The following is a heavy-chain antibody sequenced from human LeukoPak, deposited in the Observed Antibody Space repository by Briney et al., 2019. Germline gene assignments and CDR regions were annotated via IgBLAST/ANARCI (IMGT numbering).Heavy chain of an antibody. V-gene: IGHV1-18*01. CDR3: ARGSTVTTSGHLNY. J-gene: IGHJ4*02. D-gene: IGHD4-17*01. CDR1: GYTFTSYG. Sequence: GASVKVSCKTSGYTFTSYGISWVRQAPGQGLEWMGWISAYNGYTNYAQKLQGRVTMTTDTSTSTACMELRSLRSDDTAVYYCARGSTVTTSGHLNYWGQGTLVTVSS. CDR2: ISAYNGYT.